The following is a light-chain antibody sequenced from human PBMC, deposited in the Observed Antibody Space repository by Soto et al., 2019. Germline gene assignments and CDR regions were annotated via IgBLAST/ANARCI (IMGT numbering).Light chain of an antibody. CDR3: QSYDSSLSGLYV. CDR2: GNS. Sequence: QSALTQPPSVSGAPGQRVTISCTGSSSNIGAGYDVHWYQQLPGTAPKLLIYGNSNRPSGVPDRFSGSKSGTSASLAITGLQAEDEADYYCQSYDSSLSGLYVFXTGTKVTVL. J-gene: IGLJ1*01. CDR1: SSNIGAGYD. V-gene: IGLV1-40*01.